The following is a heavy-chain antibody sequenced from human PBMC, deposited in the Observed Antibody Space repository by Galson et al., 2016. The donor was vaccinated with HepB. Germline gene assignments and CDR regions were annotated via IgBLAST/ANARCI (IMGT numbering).Heavy chain of an antibody. CDR1: GDSVSSNSAG. CDR3: ARSYLLGRGFGW. D-gene: IGHD7-27*01. V-gene: IGHV6-1*01. J-gene: IGHJ4*02. CDR2: TFYRSNWQT. Sequence: CAISGDSVSSNSAGWYWFRQSPSRGLEWLGRTFYRSNWQTDYAESVRSRITIDADTSRNQFSLHLNSVTPEDTGVYYCARSYLLGRGFGWWGQGTLVTVSS.